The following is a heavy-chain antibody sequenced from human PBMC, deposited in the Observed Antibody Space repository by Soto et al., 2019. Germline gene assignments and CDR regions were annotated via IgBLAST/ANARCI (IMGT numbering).Heavy chain of an antibody. V-gene: IGHV5-51*01. Sequence: GESLKISCKGSGYSFTSYWIGWVRQMPGKGLEWMGIIYPGDSDTRYSPSFQGQGTISADKSISTAYLQWSSLKASDTAMYYCARSVVPAAITGWYYYYGMDVWGQGTTVTVSS. CDR1: GYSFTSYW. CDR3: ARSVVPAAITGWYYYYGMDV. CDR2: IYPGDSDT. J-gene: IGHJ6*02. D-gene: IGHD2-2*01.